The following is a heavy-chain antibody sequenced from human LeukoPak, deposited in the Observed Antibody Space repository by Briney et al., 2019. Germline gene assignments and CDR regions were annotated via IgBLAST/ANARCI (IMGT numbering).Heavy chain of an antibody. J-gene: IGHJ4*02. V-gene: IGHV1-24*01. Sequence: ASVKVSCKVSGYTLTELSMHWVRQAPGKGFEWMGGFDPEDGETIYAQKFQGRVTMTEDTSTDTAYMELSSLRSEDTAVYYCATDPWSERDSYGYSADYWGQGTLVTVSS. CDR3: ATDPWSERDSYGYSADY. CDR1: GYTLTELS. D-gene: IGHD5-18*01. CDR2: FDPEDGET.